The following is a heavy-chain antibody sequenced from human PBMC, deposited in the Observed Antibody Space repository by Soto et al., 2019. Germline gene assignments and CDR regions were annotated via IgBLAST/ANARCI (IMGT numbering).Heavy chain of an antibody. Sequence: EVQLVESGGGLVQPGGSLRLSCAASGFTFSDHYMDWVRQAPGKGLEWVGRTRNKANSYTTEYAASVKGRFTISRDDSENSLYLQMNSLKTEDTAVYYCARDKGAGGTFYFDYWGQGTLVTVSS. J-gene: IGHJ4*02. D-gene: IGHD3-16*01. CDR2: TRNKANSYTT. CDR3: ARDKGAGGTFYFDY. CDR1: GFTFSDHY. V-gene: IGHV3-72*01.